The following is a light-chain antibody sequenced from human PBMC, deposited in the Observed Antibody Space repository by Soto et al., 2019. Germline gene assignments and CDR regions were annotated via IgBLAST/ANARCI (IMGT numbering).Light chain of an antibody. CDR1: SSNIGAGYD. Sequence: QSALTQPPSVSGAPGQRVTISCTGSSSNIGAGYDVHWYQQHPGKAPKLMIYEVSKRLSGVPDRFSGSKSGNTASLTVSGLQADDEADYYCSSYADNLVFGGGTKLTVL. CDR2: EVS. CDR3: SSYADNLV. J-gene: IGLJ3*02. V-gene: IGLV1-40*01.